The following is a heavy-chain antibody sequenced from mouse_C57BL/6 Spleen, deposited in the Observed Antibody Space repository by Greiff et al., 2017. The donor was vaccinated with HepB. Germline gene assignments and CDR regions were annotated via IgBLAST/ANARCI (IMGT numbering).Heavy chain of an antibody. CDR1: GYTFTGYW. V-gene: IGHV1-9*01. J-gene: IGHJ4*01. Sequence: VQLQQSGAELMKPGASVKLSCKATGYTFTGYWIEWVKQRPGHGLEWIGEILLGSGSTIYNEKFKGKATFTADTSSNTAYRQLSSLTTEDSAIYYCERWGLRRGDAMDYWGQGTSVTVSS. CDR3: ERWGLRRGDAMDY. CDR2: ILLGSGST. D-gene: IGHD2-4*01.